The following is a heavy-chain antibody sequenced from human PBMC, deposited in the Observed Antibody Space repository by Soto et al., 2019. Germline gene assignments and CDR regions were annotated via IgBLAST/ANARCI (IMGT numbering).Heavy chain of an antibody. CDR1: GFTFSSYA. Sequence: PGGSLRLSCAASGFTFSSYAMHWVRQAPGKGLEWVAVISYDGSNKYYADSVKGRFTISRDNSKNTLYLQMNSLRAEDTAVYYCAKEQTGYSSSWYNYYYYGMDVWGQGT. V-gene: IGHV3-30-3*01. J-gene: IGHJ6*02. D-gene: IGHD6-13*01. CDR2: ISYDGSNK. CDR3: AKEQTGYSSSWYNYYYYGMDV.